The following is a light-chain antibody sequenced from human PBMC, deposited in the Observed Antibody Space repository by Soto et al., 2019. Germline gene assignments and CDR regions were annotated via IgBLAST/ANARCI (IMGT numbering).Light chain of an antibody. CDR2: RND. CDR3: ASWDDTLSGAV. J-gene: IGLJ7*01. V-gene: IGLV1-47*01. Sequence: QSVLTQPPSASGTPGQRVTISCSGSRSNIRSNYVYWYQQLPGTAPKLLIYRNDQRPSGVPDRFSGSKSGTSASLAIGGLRSEDEADYYCASWDDTLSGAVFGGGTQLTVL. CDR1: RSNIRSNY.